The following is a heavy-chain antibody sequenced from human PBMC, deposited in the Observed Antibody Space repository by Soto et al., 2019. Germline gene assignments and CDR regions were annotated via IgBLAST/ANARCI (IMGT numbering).Heavy chain of an antibody. CDR1: GYTFTHYF. J-gene: IGHJ4*02. CDR3: ARVPGHKNSRGDF. Sequence: QVRLMQSGPEVRRPGASVTVSCKASGYTFTHYFIHWVRRAPGQGLEWMGYINPKSGDTHYSQTFRGRVSMTGDTSTDTATMGLSSLKSDDTAVYFCARVPGHKNSRGDFWGQGTPITVSS. D-gene: IGHD1-7*01. V-gene: IGHV1-2*02. CDR2: INPKSGDT.